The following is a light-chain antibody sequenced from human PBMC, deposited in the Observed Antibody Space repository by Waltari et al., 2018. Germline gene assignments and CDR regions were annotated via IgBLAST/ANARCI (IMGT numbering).Light chain of an antibody. V-gene: IGKV3-11*01. CDR2: DAS. J-gene: IGKJ4*01. CDR1: HSVREY. CDR3: QQRISWPLT. Sequence: EIVLTQSPATLSLSPGERATLSCRASHSVREYLAWYQQRPGQAPRLLIYDASNRATGVPARFSRTGYETGFTLTINSLEPEDFAVYYCQQRISWPLTFGGGSKVEIK.